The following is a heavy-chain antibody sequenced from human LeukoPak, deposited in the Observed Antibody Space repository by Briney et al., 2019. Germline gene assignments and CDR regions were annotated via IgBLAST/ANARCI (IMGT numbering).Heavy chain of an antibody. CDR2: ISYDGSNK. V-gene: IGHV3-30-3*01. CDR3: ARDRDRSGSQSY. D-gene: IGHD1-26*01. CDR1: GFTFSSYA. Sequence: PGRSLRLSCAASGFTFSSYAMHWVRQAPGKGLEWVAVISYDGSNKYYADSVKGRFTISRDNSKNTLYLQMNSLRSDDTAVYYCARDRDRSGSQSYWGQGTLVTVSS. J-gene: IGHJ4*02.